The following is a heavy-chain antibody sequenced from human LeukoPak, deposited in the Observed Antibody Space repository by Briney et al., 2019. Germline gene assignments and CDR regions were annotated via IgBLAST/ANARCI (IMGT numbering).Heavy chain of an antibody. CDR2: ISGSGGST. CDR3: AKGLNYYGSGSRFDP. Sequence: GGSLRLSCAASGFTFSSYAMSWVRQAPGKGLEWVSAISGSGGSTYYADSVKGRFTISRDNSKNTLYLQMSSLRAEDTAVYYCAKGLNYYGSGSRFDPWGQGTLVTVSS. CDR1: GFTFSSYA. J-gene: IGHJ5*02. D-gene: IGHD3-10*01. V-gene: IGHV3-23*01.